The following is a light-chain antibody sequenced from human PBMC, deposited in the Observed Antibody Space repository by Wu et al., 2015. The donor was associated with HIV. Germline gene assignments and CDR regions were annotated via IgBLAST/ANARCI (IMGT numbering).Light chain of an antibody. J-gene: IGKJ1*01. Sequence: IVLTQSPATLSLSSGERATLSCRASRSISTYLAWYQQRPGQAPRLLIYGATSRAIDTPDRFSGDGSEKDFTLTISRVEPEDFAVYYCQQYSDSIRTFGQGTKVELK. CDR2: GAT. V-gene: IGKV3-20*01. CDR1: RSISTY. CDR3: QQYSDSIRT.